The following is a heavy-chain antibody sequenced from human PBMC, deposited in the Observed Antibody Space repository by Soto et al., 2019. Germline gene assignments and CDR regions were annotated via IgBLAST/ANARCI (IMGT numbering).Heavy chain of an antibody. V-gene: IGHV4-31*03. D-gene: IGHD2-2*01. CDR1: GGSISSGGSY. J-gene: IGHJ5*02. CDR2: IYYSGST. Sequence: SETLSLTCTVSGGSISSGGSYWSWIRQHPGKGLEWIGYIYYSGSTYYNPSLKSRVTISVDTSKNQFSLKLSSVTAADTAVYYCATIQLGPNWFDPWGQGTLVTVSS. CDR3: ATIQLGPNWFDP.